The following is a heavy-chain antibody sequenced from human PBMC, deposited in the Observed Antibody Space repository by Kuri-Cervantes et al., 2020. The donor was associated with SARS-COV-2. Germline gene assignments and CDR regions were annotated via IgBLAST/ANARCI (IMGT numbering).Heavy chain of an antibody. V-gene: IGHV1-69*05. D-gene: IGHD2-15*01. CDR1: GGTFSSYA. CDR2: IIPIFGTA. J-gene: IGHJ3*02. CDR3: ARVTEDLGVGAFDI. Sequence: SVKVSCKASGGTFSSYAISWVRQAPGQGLEWMGGIIPIFGTANYAQKFQGRVTITTDESTSTAYMELSSLRSEDTAVYYCARVTEDLGVGAFDIWGQGTMVTVSS.